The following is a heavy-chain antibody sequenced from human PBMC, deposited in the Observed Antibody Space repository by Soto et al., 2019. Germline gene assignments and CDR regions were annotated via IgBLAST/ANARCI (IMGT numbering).Heavy chain of an antibody. CDR2: IYPGDSDT. CDR1: GYSFTSYW. J-gene: IGHJ6*02. V-gene: IGHV5-51*01. CDR3: ARHSYGSGSYGPYYYYGMDV. D-gene: IGHD3-10*01. Sequence: PGESLKISCKGSGYSFTSYWIGWVLQIPWKGLEWMGIIYPGDSDTRYSPSFQGQVTISADKSISTAYLQWSSLKASDTAMYYCARHSYGSGSYGPYYYYGMDVWGQGTTVTVSS.